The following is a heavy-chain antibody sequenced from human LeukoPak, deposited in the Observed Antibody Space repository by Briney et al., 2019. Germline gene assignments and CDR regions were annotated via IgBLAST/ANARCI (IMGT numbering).Heavy chain of an antibody. CDR2: IYYSGST. Sequence: PSETLSLTCTVSGGSISSGDYYWSWIRQPPGTGLEWIGYIYYSGSTYYNPSLKSRVTISVDTSKNQFSLKLSSVTAADTAVYYCARAYSGYDHIDYWGQGTLVTVSS. V-gene: IGHV4-30-4*01. D-gene: IGHD5-12*01. CDR1: GGSISSGDYY. J-gene: IGHJ4*02. CDR3: ARAYSGYDHIDY.